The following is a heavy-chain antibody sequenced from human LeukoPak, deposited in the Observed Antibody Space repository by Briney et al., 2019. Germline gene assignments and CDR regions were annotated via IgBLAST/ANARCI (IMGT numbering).Heavy chain of an antibody. CDR1: GFTFSDYY. CDR2: ISSSGSTI. CDR3: TTSRAFWSNYYGLDH. J-gene: IGHJ4*02. Sequence: GGSLRLSCAASGFTFSDYYMSWIRQAPGKGLEWVSYISSSGSTIYYADSVKGRFTVSRDNAKNTMYLQVNSLRAEDTAVYYCTTSRAFWSNYYGLDHWGRGTLVTVSS. D-gene: IGHD3-10*01. V-gene: IGHV3-11*04.